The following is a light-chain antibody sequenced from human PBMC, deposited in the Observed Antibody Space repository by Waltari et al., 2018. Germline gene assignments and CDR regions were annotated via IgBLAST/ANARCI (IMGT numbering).Light chain of an antibody. CDR3: HVWHPHVDPGV. J-gene: IGLJ1*01. V-gene: IGLV3-21*04. Sequence: SYVVTQPPSVSVAPGETATTTCGGDNIGTYRVHWYQQKAGQAPVLVIFYDRDRPSGIPDRFSGSNSGNTATLTISRVEAGDEARYYCHVWHPHVDPGVFGTGTEVTVL. CDR1: NIGTYR. CDR2: YDR.